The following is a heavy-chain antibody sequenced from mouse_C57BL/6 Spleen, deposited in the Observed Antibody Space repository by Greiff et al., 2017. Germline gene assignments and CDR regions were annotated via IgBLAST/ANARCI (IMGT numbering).Heavy chain of an antibody. J-gene: IGHJ1*03. CDR2: IHPNSGST. Sequence: QVQLQQPGAELVKPGASVKLSCKASGYTFTSYWMHWVKQRPGQGLEWIGMIHPNSGSTNYNEKFKSKATLTVDKSSSTAYMQLSSLTSEDSAVYYCARITTVEGYFDVWGTGTTVTVSS. CDR3: ARITTVEGYFDV. V-gene: IGHV1-64*01. CDR1: GYTFTSYW. D-gene: IGHD1-1*01.